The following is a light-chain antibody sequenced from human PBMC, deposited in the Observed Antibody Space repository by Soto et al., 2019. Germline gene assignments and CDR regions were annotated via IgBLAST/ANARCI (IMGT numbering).Light chain of an antibody. CDR1: QSVSSTY. Sequence: EIVLTQSPGTLSLSPGERATLSCRASQSVSSTYLAWYQQKPGQAPRLLIYGASNRATGIPDRFSGSGSGTDFTLTISRLEPEDFAVEYCQQYGGSRRTFGQGTRVDI. CDR3: QQYGGSRRT. V-gene: IGKV3-20*01. CDR2: GAS. J-gene: IGKJ1*01.